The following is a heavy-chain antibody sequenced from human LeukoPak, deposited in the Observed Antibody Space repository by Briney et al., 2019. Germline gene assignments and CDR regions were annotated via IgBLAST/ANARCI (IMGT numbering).Heavy chain of an antibody. CDR3: AKDDRWLQFCC. V-gene: IGHV3-23*01. Sequence: PGGTLRLSCAASRFTFSTYVMTWVRQAPGKGLEWVSGIIPSGHTTYYADSVRGRFTISRDNSRNTLYLQMNSLRAEDTAVYYCAKDDRWLQFCCWGQGTLVTVSA. CDR1: RFTFSTYV. CDR2: IIPSGHTT. D-gene: IGHD5-24*01. J-gene: IGHJ4*02.